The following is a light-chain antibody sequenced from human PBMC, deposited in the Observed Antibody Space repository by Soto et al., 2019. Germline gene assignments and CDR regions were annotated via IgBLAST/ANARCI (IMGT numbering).Light chain of an antibody. CDR1: SSDVGGYKY. Sequence: ALPQPASVSGSPGQSIAISCTGTSSDVGGYKYVTWYQQNPGKAPKVLIYEVSNRFSGVSDRFSGTKSGNTASLTISGLQAEDEAEYFCSSYTSTNTDVFGSGTKVTVL. CDR3: SSYTSTNTDV. J-gene: IGLJ1*01. CDR2: EVS. V-gene: IGLV2-14*01.